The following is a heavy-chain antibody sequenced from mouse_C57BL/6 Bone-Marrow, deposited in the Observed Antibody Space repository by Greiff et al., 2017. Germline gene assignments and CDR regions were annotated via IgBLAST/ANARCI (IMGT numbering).Heavy chain of an antibody. CDR1: GFNIKDDY. J-gene: IGHJ2*01. V-gene: IGHV14-4*01. D-gene: IGHD1-1*01. CDR3: TTFITTVVADY. Sequence: VQLKQSGAELVRPGASVKLSCTASGFNIKDDYMHWVKQRPEQGLEWIGWIDPENGDTEYASKFQGKATITADTSSNTAYLQLSSLTSEDTAVXYCTTFITTVVADYWGQGTTLTVSS. CDR2: IDPENGDT.